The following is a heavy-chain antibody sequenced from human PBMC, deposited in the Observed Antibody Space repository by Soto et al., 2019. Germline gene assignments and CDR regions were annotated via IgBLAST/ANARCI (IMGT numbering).Heavy chain of an antibody. Sequence: SETLSLTCTVSGGSISRYYWNWIRQPPGKGLEWIGFVYYSGSTSYSPSLKSRVTISIDTSKNQFYLKLSSVTAADTAVYYCAAALSGTGAFDFWGQGTMVTFS. CDR3: AAALSGTGAFDF. CDR2: VYYSGST. V-gene: IGHV4-59*08. D-gene: IGHD6-13*01. CDR1: GGSISRYY. J-gene: IGHJ3*01.